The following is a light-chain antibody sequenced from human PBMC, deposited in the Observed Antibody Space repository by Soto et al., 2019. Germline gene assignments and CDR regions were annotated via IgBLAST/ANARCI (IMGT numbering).Light chain of an antibody. Sequence: DIQMTQSPSSLSASVGDRVTITCRTSQSINNFLNWYQQKPGNAPKLLIYGASTLHREVPSRFSGSGAGTDFTLTITNVQSEDFATYFCQQSYQNPRTFGQGTTLEI. J-gene: IGKJ2*01. CDR3: QQSYQNPRT. CDR1: QSINNF. V-gene: IGKV1-39*01. CDR2: GAS.